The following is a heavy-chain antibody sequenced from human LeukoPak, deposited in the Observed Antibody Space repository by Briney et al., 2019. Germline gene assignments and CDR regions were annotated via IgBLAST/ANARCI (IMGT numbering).Heavy chain of an antibody. V-gene: IGHV3-30*03. D-gene: IGHD4-23*01. CDR3: ARPLMGGGNSPFDS. Sequence: PGRSLRLSCAASGFTFSNYGMHWVRQAPGKGLEWVAVISYDGSNKYYADSVKGRFTISRDNSKNTLYLQMNSLRAEDTAVYYCARPLMGGGNSPFDSWGQGTLVTVSS. J-gene: IGHJ4*02. CDR2: ISYDGSNK. CDR1: GFTFSNYG.